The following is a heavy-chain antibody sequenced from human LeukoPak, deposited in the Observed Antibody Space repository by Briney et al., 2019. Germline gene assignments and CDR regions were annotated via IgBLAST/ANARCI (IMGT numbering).Heavy chain of an antibody. CDR1: GFIFTNAW. Sequence: GGSLRLSCAASGFIFTNAWMTWVRQAPGKGLEWVGRIKTKSDGGTTDYAAPVKGRFTISRGDSKKMIYLHMNSLKTEDTAVYFCTTESRFRLILDYWGLGTLVTVSS. V-gene: IGHV3-15*01. CDR3: TTESRFRLILDY. J-gene: IGHJ4*02. CDR2: IKTKSDGGTT. D-gene: IGHD2-21*01.